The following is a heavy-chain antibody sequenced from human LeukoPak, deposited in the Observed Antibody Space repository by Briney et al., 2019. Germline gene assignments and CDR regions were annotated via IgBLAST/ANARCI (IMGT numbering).Heavy chain of an antibody. CDR3: ARGGSDTAMAHDY. V-gene: IGHV3-33*03. CDR2: IWYDGSNK. Sequence: GSLRLSCAASGFTFSSYGMHWVRQAPGKGLEWVAVIWYDGSNKYYADSVKGRFTISRDDAKNTLYLQVNSLRVEDTGVYFCARGGSDTAMAHDYWGQGILVTVSS. J-gene: IGHJ4*02. D-gene: IGHD5-18*01. CDR1: GFTFSSYG.